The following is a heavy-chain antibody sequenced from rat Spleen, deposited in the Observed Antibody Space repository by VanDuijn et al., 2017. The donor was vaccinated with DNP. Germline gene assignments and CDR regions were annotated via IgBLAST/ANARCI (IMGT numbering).Heavy chain of an antibody. CDR1: GFTFSDYY. Sequence: EVQLVESGGGLVQPGRSLKLSCAASGFTFSDYYMAWVRQAPTKGLEWVASISYDGGSTYYRDSVKGRFTSSRDNAKSSLCLQMDSLRSEDTATYYCTTDRADYWGQGVMVTVSS. D-gene: IGHD1-4*01. CDR3: TTDRADY. CDR2: ISYDGGST. V-gene: IGHV5-20*01. J-gene: IGHJ2*01.